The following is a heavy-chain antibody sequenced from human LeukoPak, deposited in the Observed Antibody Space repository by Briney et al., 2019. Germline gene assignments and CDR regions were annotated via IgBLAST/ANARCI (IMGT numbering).Heavy chain of an antibody. J-gene: IGHJ3*02. CDR3: ARGRYSSSSKRINAFDI. V-gene: IGHV4-34*01. D-gene: IGHD6-13*01. Sequence: SETLSLTRAVYGGSFSGYYWSWIRQPPGKGLEWIGEINHSGSTNYNPSLKSRVTISVDTSKNQFSLKLSSVTAADTAVYYCARGRYSSSSKRINAFDIWGQGTMVTVSS. CDR2: INHSGST. CDR1: GGSFSGYY.